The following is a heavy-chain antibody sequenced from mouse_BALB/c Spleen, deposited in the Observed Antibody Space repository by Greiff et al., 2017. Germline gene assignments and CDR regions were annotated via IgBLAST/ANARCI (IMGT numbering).Heavy chain of an antibody. Sequence: VQLKQSGAELVKPGASVKLSCTASGFNIKDTYMHWVKQRPEQGLEWIGRIDPANGNTKYDPKFQGKATITADTSSNTAYLQLSSLTSEDTAVYYCAQYDGFAYWGQGTLVTVSA. CDR1: GFNIKDTY. CDR3: AQYDGFAY. D-gene: IGHD2-14*01. CDR2: IDPANGNT. J-gene: IGHJ3*01. V-gene: IGHV14-3*02.